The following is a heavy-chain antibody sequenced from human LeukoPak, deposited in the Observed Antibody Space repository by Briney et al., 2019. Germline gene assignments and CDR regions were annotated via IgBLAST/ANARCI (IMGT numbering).Heavy chain of an antibody. V-gene: IGHV3-15*01. CDR1: GFTFSNAW. D-gene: IGHD2-2*01. CDR3: TTDIVVVPAARGPDY. CDR2: IKSKTDGGTT. J-gene: IGHJ4*02. Sequence: GGSLRLSCAASGFTFSNAWMSWVRQAPGKGLEWVGRIKSKTDGGTTDYAAPVKGRFTISRDDSKNTLYLQMNSLKTEDTAVYYCTTDIVVVPAARGPDYWGQGTLVTVSS.